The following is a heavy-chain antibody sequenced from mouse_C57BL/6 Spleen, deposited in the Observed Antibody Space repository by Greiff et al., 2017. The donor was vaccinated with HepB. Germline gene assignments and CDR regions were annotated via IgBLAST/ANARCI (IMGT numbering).Heavy chain of an antibody. CDR3: ARFPTVVAHYYAMDY. Sequence: QVQLKESGPGLVQPSQSLSITCTVSGFSLTSYGVHWVRQSPGKGLEWLGVIWSGGSTDYNAAFISRLSISKDNSKSQVFFKMNSLQADDTAIYYCARFPTVVAHYYAMDYWGQGTSVTVSS. V-gene: IGHV2-2*01. CDR2: IWSGGST. D-gene: IGHD1-1*01. J-gene: IGHJ4*01. CDR1: GFSLTSYG.